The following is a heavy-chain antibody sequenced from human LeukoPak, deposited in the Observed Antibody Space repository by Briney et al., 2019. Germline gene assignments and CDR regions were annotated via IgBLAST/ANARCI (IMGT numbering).Heavy chain of an antibody. Sequence: PGGSLRLSCAAPGFTFSSYGMHWVRQAPGKGLEWVAFIRYDGSNKYYADSVKGRFTISRDNSKNTLYLQMNSLRAEDTAVYYCAKDLYSSSRYYFDYWGQGTLVTVSS. CDR1: GFTFSSYG. J-gene: IGHJ4*02. CDR3: AKDLYSSSRYYFDY. CDR2: IRYDGSNK. V-gene: IGHV3-30*02. D-gene: IGHD6-13*01.